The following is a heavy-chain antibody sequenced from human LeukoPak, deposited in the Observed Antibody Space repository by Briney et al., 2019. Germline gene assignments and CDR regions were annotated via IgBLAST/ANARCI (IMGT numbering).Heavy chain of an antibody. CDR2: INPSSGGT. CDR1: GYTFTGYY. CDR3: ARDKTSAAHYDYFYGMDA. Sequence: ASVRVSCKPSGYTFTGYYVHWVRQAPGQGIEWMGRINPSSGGTTYAQSFQGRVTITSDTSISTAYMELSRLRYDDTAVYYCARDKTSAAHYDYFYGMDAWGQGTTVTVSS. J-gene: IGHJ6*02. V-gene: IGHV1-2*06. D-gene: IGHD2-2*01.